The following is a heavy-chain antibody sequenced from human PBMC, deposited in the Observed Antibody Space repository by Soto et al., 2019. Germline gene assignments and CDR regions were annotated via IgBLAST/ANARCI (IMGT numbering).Heavy chain of an antibody. J-gene: IGHJ1*01. Sequence: GGSLRLSCAASGFTFSSYAMHWVRQAPGKGLEWVAVIWYDGSNKYYADSVKGRFTISRDNSKNTLYLQMNSLRAEDTAVYYCAKPYYDILTGYYMGYFQHWGQGTRVTVSS. CDR2: IWYDGSNK. CDR1: GFTFSSYA. V-gene: IGHV3-33*06. D-gene: IGHD3-9*01. CDR3: AKPYYDILTGYYMGYFQH.